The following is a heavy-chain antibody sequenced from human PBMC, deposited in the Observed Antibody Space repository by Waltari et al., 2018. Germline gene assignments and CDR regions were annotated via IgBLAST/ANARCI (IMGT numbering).Heavy chain of an antibody. CDR3: AGDRIRKDY. Sequence: QVQLVQSAPEAKRPGASVKVSCKTAGYTFVGYGLAWVRQAPGQGLEWLGYFPTYNGQAKSAPTFQDRVKMGMDTVTSTAFLELSSLTPDDTAVSYCAGDRIRKDYWGQGVLVTVSP. CDR1: GYTFVGYG. CDR2: FPTYNGQA. J-gene: IGHJ4*02. D-gene: IGHD2-15*01. V-gene: IGHV1-18*01.